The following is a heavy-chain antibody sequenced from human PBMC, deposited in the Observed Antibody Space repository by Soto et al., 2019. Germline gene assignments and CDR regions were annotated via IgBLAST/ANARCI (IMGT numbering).Heavy chain of an antibody. CDR1: GYSFTNYW. CDR3: VRQGDVLTGYYDAQDCAHYYGMDV. V-gene: IGHV5-51*01. J-gene: IGHJ6*02. D-gene: IGHD3-9*01. Sequence: PGESLKISCKSSGYSFTNYWLAWVRQLPGKDLEWMGIIYPGDSDTRYRPSFQGQVTISADKSISTVYLQWSSLKASDTAMYYCVRQGDVLTGYYDAQDCAHYYGMDVWGQGXTVTVYS. CDR2: IYPGDSDT.